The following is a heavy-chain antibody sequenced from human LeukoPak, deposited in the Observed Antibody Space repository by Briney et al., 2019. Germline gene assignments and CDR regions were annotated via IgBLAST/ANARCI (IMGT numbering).Heavy chain of an antibody. CDR2: IDIYSTKT. CDR3: ARDYKADV. D-gene: IGHD3-10*01. V-gene: IGHV3-23*05. CDR1: GFTFSTYP. J-gene: IGHJ4*02. Sequence: QTGGPLRLSCATSGFTFSTYPMTWVRQAPGKGLEWVSAIDIYSTKTNYADSVKGRFTISRDNSKNTLYLQMNSLRGEDTAIYYCARDYKADVWGQGTLVTVSS.